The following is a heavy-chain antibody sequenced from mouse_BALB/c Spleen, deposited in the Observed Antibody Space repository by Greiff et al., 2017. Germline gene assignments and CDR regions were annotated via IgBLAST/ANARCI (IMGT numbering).Heavy chain of an antibody. D-gene: IGHD1-1*01. CDR3: ARLRYYGSSFDY. J-gene: IGHJ2*01. CDR2: ISSGGSYT. CDR1: GFTFSSYA. V-gene: IGHV5-9-3*01. Sequence: EVKLVESGGGLVKPGGSLKLSCAASGFTFSSYAMSWVRQTPEKRLEWVATISSGGSYTYYPDSVKGRFTISRDNAKNTLYLQMSSLRSEDTAMYYCARLRYYGSSFDYWGQGTTLTVSS.